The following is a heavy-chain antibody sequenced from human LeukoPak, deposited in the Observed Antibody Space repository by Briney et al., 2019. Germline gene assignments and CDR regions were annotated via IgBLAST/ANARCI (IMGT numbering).Heavy chain of an antibody. CDR3: ARALYSSGWYQRYYYYYMDV. V-gene: IGHV3-21*01. Sequence: PGGSLTLSCAASAFTFSIYSMNWVRQAPRKGLEWVSSISSSSSYIYYTHSVKGRFTISRDNAKNSLYLQMNSLRADDTAVYYCARALYSSGWYQRYYYYYMDVWGKGTTVTISS. CDR2: ISSSSSYI. J-gene: IGHJ6*03. D-gene: IGHD6-19*01. CDR1: AFTFSIYS.